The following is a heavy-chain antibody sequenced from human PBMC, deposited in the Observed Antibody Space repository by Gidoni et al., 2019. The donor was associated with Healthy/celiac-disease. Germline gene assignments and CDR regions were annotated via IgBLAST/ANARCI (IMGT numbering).Heavy chain of an antibody. CDR1: GFPFSSYW. CDR3: ARLSSGWYYFDY. V-gene: IGHV3-7*03. Sequence: EVQLVESGGGLVQPRGSLRLSCGAPGFPFSSYWMSWVRPAPGKGLEWVANIKRDGSEKYYVDSVKGRFTISRDNAKNSLYLQMNSLRAEDTAVYYCARLSSGWYYFDYWGQGTLVTVSS. D-gene: IGHD6-19*01. CDR2: IKRDGSEK. J-gene: IGHJ4*02.